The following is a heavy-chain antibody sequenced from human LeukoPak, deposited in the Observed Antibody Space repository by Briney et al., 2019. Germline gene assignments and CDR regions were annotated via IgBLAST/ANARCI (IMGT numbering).Heavy chain of an antibody. D-gene: IGHD5-18*01. Sequence: ASVKVSCKASGYTFTSYYMHWVRQAPGQGLEWMGIITPSGGSTSYAQKFQGRVTMTRDMSTSTVYMELSSLRSEDTAVYYCARDLVDTAMVSSPGGYWGQGTLVTVSS. CDR2: ITPSGGST. J-gene: IGHJ4*02. CDR1: GYTFTSYY. V-gene: IGHV1-46*01. CDR3: ARDLVDTAMVSSPGGY.